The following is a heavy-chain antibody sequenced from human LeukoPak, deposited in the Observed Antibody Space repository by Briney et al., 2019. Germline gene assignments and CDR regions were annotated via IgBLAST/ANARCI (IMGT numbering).Heavy chain of an antibody. Sequence: PGGSLRLSCAASGFTFSSYGMHWVRQAPGKGLEWVAFIRYDGSKKYYADSVKGRFTISRDNSKNTLYLQMNGLRAEDTAVYYCARGDYWGQGTLVTVSS. CDR1: GFTFSSYG. J-gene: IGHJ4*02. V-gene: IGHV3-30*02. D-gene: IGHD3-16*01. CDR2: IRYDGSKK. CDR3: ARGDY.